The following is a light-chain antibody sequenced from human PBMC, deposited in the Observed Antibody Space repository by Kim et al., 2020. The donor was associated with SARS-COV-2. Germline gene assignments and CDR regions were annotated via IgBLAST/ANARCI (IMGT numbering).Light chain of an antibody. CDR2: GAS. CDR3: QQYGNSHT. J-gene: IGKJ2*01. V-gene: IGKV3-20*01. CDR1: QSVYNNY. Sequence: EILLTQSPGTLSLSPGERATLSCRASQSVYNNYVAWYHQKPGQAPRLLISGASSRAAGIPDRFSGSGSGTDFTLTISRLEPEDFAVYYCQQYGNSHTFGQGTKLEI.